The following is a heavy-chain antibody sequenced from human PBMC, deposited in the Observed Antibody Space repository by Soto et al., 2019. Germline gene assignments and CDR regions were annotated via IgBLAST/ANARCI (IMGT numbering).Heavy chain of an antibody. CDR1: GGSISSNNW. CDR2: IYHSGST. J-gene: IGHJ6*02. V-gene: IGHV4-4*02. CDR3: ASSGSGIYYGMDV. Sequence: SETLSLTCAVSGGSISSNNWWSWVRQPPGKGREWIGEIYHSGSTNYNPSLKSRGTISVDKSKNQFSLKLSSVTAADTAVYYCASSGSGIYYGMDVWGQGTTVTVSS. D-gene: IGHD3-10*01.